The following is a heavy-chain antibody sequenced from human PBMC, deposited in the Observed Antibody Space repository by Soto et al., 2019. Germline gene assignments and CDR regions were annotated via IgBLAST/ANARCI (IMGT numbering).Heavy chain of an antibody. D-gene: IGHD2-2*01. J-gene: IGHJ3*02. CDR2: IYYSGTT. V-gene: IGHV4-31*03. CDR1: GGSISSGAYY. Sequence: PSETLSLTCSVSGGSISSGAYYWNWIRQHPRKGLEWIGYIYYSGTTYYNPSLGSRGSISADTSKNQFSLKLNSVTVADTAVYYCARNPAHLCAPPSCHAFDIWGQGTMVTVSS. CDR3: ARNPAHLCAPPSCHAFDI.